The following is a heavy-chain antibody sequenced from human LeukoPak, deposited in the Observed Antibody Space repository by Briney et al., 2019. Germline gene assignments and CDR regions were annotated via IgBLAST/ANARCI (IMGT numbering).Heavy chain of an antibody. CDR2: IYYSGST. V-gene: IGHV4-59*08. CDR1: GGSISSYY. Sequence: SETLSLTCTVSGGSISSYYWSWIRQPPGKGLEWIGYIYYSGSTNYNPSLKSRVTVSVDTSKNQFSLKPSSVTAADTAVYYCARLSRDGYNLDYWGQGTLVTVSS. J-gene: IGHJ4*02. D-gene: IGHD5-24*01. CDR3: ARLSRDGYNLDY.